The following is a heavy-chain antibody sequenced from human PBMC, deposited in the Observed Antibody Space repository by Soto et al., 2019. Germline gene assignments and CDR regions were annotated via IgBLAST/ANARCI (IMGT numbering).Heavy chain of an antibody. D-gene: IGHD2-2*01. Sequence: SETLSLSCAVYGGSFSGYYWSWIRQPPGKGLEWIGEINHSGSTNYNPSLKSRVTISVDTSKNQFSLKLSSVTAADTAVYYCARRQRYYYYYMDVWGKGTTVTVSS. CDR3: ARRQRYYYYYMDV. J-gene: IGHJ6*03. CDR2: INHSGST. CDR1: GGSFSGYY. V-gene: IGHV4-34*01.